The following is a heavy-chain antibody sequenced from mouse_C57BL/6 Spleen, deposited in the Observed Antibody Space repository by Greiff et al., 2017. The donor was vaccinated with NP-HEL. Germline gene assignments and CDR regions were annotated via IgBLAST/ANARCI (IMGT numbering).Heavy chain of an antibody. CDR1: GYAFSSYW. V-gene: IGHV1-80*01. D-gene: IGHD1-1*01. CDR2: IYPGDGDT. CDR3: AREEYYGSSYEDWYFDV. Sequence: VQLVESGAELVKPGASVKISCKASGYAFSSYWMNWVKQRPGKGLEWIGQIYPGDGDTNYNGKFKGKATLTADKSSSTAYMQLSSLTSEDSAVYFCAREEYYGSSYEDWYFDVWGTGTTVTVSS. J-gene: IGHJ1*03.